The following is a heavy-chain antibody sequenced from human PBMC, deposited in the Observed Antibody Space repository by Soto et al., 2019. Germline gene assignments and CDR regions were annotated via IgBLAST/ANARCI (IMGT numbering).Heavy chain of an antibody. D-gene: IGHD5-12*01. CDR2: INANSGGA. Sequence: QVQLVQSGAEVKKPGASVRVSCKGLGYTFTGYYIHWIRQAPGQGLEWLAWINANSGGASHAQKFQGRVTMTRDTSISTVYMELSRLTSDDTALYYCAREKIVAGFYYGLDVWGQGTTVTVSS. CDR1: GYTFTGYY. J-gene: IGHJ6*02. CDR3: AREKIVAGFYYGLDV. V-gene: IGHV1-2*02.